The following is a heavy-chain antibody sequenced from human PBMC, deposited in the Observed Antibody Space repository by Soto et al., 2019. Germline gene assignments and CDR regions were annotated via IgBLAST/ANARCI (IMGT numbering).Heavy chain of an antibody. CDR3: ARVFSGGGDYYYYGMDL. J-gene: IGHJ6*02. V-gene: IGHV4-59*11. Sequence: QVQLQESGPGLVKPSETLSLTCTVSGGSINTHYWSWIRQPPGKGLEWVGYIYYSGTTYYNPSLKSRISISIDKSKNQFSLNLSSVTAADTAVYYCARVFSGGGDYYYYGMDLWGQRSTVTVSS. D-gene: IGHD6-19*01. CDR2: IYYSGTT. CDR1: GGSINTHY.